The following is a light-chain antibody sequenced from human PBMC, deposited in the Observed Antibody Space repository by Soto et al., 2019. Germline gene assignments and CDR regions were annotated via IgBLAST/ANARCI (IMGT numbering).Light chain of an antibody. CDR1: SSNIGNNA. J-gene: IGLJ3*02. Sequence: QSVLTQPPSASATPGQRVSISCSGSSSNIGNNAVNWYQQLPGKAPRLLIYYDDLRPSGVSDRFSGSKSGTSASLAISGLQSEDEADYYCAAWDDSLNGPVFGGGTKLTVL. CDR2: YDD. V-gene: IGLV1-36*01. CDR3: AAWDDSLNGPV.